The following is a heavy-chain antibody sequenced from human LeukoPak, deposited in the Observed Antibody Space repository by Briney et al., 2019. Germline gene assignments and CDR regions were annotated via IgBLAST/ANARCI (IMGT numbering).Heavy chain of an antibody. Sequence: GASVKVSYKASGYTFTSYGISWVRQAPGQGLEWMEWISAYNGNANYAQHLQGRITMTTDTSTSTAYMELTSLRSDDTAVYYCARDYYYDSSGYVDYWGQGTLVTVSS. J-gene: IGHJ4*02. V-gene: IGHV1-18*01. CDR1: GYTFTSYG. D-gene: IGHD3-22*01. CDR2: ISAYNGNA. CDR3: ARDYYYDSSGYVDY.